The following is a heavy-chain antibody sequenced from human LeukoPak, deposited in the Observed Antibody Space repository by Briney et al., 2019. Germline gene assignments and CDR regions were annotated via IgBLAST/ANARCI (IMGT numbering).Heavy chain of an antibody. V-gene: IGHV3-30*03. D-gene: IGHD4-17*01. CDR3: ARDDYNDYGDDFDY. CDR1: GFSFSTYV. J-gene: IGHJ4*02. Sequence: GGSLRLSCAASGFSFSTYVMSWVRQAPGKGLEWVAVISYDGSNKYYADSVKGRFTISRDNSKNTLYLQMNSLRAEDTAVYYCARDDYNDYGDDFDYWGQGTLVTVSS. CDR2: ISYDGSNK.